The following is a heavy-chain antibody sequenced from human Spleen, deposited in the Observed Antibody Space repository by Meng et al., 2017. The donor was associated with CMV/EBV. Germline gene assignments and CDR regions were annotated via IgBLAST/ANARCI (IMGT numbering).Heavy chain of an antibody. CDR3: VRGYCTTTICPEWFDP. CDR1: GFTFSDHY. Sequence: GGSLRLSCVVSGFTFSDHYMDWVRQAPGKGLEWVGRSRKKTAGYTTEYAASVKGRFTISRDDSKNSLYLQMNSLKIEDTAMYYCVRGYCTTTICPEWFDPWGQGTLVTVSS. D-gene: IGHD2-8*01. V-gene: IGHV3-72*01. J-gene: IGHJ5*02. CDR2: SRKKTAGYTT.